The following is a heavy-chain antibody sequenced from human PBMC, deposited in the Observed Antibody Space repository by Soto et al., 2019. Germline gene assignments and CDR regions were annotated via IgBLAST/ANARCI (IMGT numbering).Heavy chain of an antibody. CDR1: GFTFSIYA. V-gene: IGHV3-23*01. Sequence: EVHLLESGGGLVQPGGSLRLSCAASGFTFSIYAMTWVRQAPGKGLEWVSTISGSEDSTYYADSVKGRFTISRDKAKKTKYLLMSTVRAEATALLCGAKDLSGDYTAAYWGHRTLVNVSS. CDR2: ISGSEDST. CDR3: AKDLSGDYTAAY. J-gene: IGHJ4*01. D-gene: IGHD4-17*01.